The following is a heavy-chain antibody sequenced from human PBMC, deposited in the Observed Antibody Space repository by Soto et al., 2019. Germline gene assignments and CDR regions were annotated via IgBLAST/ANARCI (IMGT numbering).Heavy chain of an antibody. Sequence: XSVKVSCKASVYTFTSYYMHWVRQAPGQGLEWMGIINPSGGSTSYAQKFQGRVTMTRDTSTSTVYMELSSLRSEDTAVYYCASTLYDPRINYGMDVWGQGTTVTVSS. CDR3: ASTLYDPRINYGMDV. CDR2: INPSGGST. J-gene: IGHJ6*02. V-gene: IGHV1-46*01. D-gene: IGHD3-16*01. CDR1: VYTFTSYY.